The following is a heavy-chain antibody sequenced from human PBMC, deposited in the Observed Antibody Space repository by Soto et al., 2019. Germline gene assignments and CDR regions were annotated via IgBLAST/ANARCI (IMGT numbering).Heavy chain of an antibody. CDR3: ARDRHYSSSSGHFDY. V-gene: IGHV3-48*02. J-gene: IGHJ4*02. CDR2: ISSSSSTI. Sequence: PGGSLRLSCAASGFTFSSYSMNWVRQAPGKGLEWVSYISSSSSTIYYADSVKGRFTISRDNAKNSLYLQMNSLRDEDTAVYYCARDRHYSSSSGHFDYWGQGTLVTVSS. D-gene: IGHD6-6*01. CDR1: GFTFSSYS.